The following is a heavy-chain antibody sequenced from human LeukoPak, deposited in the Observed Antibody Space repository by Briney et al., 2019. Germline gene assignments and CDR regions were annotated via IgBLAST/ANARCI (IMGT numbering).Heavy chain of an antibody. J-gene: IGHJ5*02. V-gene: IGHV4-31*03. CDR3: ARDMTDWWFDP. CDR1: GGSISSGGYY. D-gene: IGHD3-9*01. CDR2: IYYSGST. Sequence: SETLSLTCTVSGGSISSGGYYWSWIRQPPGKGLEWIGYIYYSGSTYYNPSLKSRVTISVDTSKNQFSLKLSSVTAADTAVYYCARDMTDWWFDPWGQGTLVTVSS.